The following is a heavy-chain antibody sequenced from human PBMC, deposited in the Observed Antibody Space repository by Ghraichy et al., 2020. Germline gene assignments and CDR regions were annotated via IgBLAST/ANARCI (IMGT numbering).Heavy chain of an antibody. CDR2: IYHSGST. V-gene: IGHV4-38-2*01. Sequence: SETLSLTCAVSGGSISSGYCWSWIRQPPGKGLEWIGRIYHSGSTNYNPSLKSRVTISVDTSKNQFSLKLSSVTAADTAVYYCARVVVVVVAATRDRYYYYYMDVWGKATTVTVSS. D-gene: IGHD2-15*01. J-gene: IGHJ6*03. CDR1: GGSISSGYC. CDR3: ARVVVVVVAATRDRYYYYYMDV.